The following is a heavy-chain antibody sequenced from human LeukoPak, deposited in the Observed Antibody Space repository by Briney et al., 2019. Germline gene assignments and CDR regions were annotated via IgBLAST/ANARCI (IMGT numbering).Heavy chain of an antibody. CDR2: ISAYNGNT. Sequence: ASVKVSCKASGYTFTSYGISWVRQAPGQGLEWMGWISAYNGNTNYAQKLQGRVTMTTDTSTSTAYMELRSLRSDDTAVYYCATSWNYYDSSGYSLDYWGQGTLVTVSS. CDR1: GYTFTSYG. J-gene: IGHJ4*02. D-gene: IGHD3-22*01. CDR3: ATSWNYYDSSGYSLDY. V-gene: IGHV1-18*01.